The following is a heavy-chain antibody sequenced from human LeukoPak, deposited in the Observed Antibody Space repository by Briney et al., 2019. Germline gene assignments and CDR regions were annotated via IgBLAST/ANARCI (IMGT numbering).Heavy chain of an antibody. CDR3: ARVNYLYYFDY. D-gene: IGHD1-7*01. CDR2: INPNNGGT. V-gene: IGHV1-2*02. J-gene: IGHJ4*02. Sequence: ASVKVSCKASGYTFTGYYIHWVRQAPGQGLEWMGWINPNNGGTNYAQKFQGRVTMTRDTSITTAYMELSRLRTDDTAMYSCARVNYLYYFDYWGQGTLVTVSS. CDR1: GYTFTGYY.